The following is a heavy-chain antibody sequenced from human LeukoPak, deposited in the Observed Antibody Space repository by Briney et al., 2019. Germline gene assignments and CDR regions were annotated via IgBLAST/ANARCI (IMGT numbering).Heavy chain of an antibody. Sequence: ASVKVSCKASGYTFTGYYMHWVRQAPGQGLEWMGRINPNSGGTNYAQKFQGRVTTTRDTSISTAYMELSRLRSDDTAVYYCARADTAIVRPDYWGQGTLVTVSS. D-gene: IGHD5-18*01. V-gene: IGHV1-2*06. J-gene: IGHJ4*02. CDR2: INPNSGGT. CDR1: GYTFTGYY. CDR3: ARADTAIVRPDY.